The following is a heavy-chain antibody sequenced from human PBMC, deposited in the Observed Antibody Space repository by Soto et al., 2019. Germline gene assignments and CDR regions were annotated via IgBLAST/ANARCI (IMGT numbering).Heavy chain of an antibody. D-gene: IGHD2-2*01. CDR1: GGSINSYY. Sequence: SETLSLTCTVSGGSINSYYWSWIRQPPGKGLEWIGYIFYSGSTNYNPSLKSRVTMSVDTSKNQFSLRLSSVTAADTAVYYCARSSTIRPNFDYWGQGTLVTVSS. J-gene: IGHJ4*02. CDR2: IFYSGST. CDR3: ARSSTIRPNFDY. V-gene: IGHV4-59*08.